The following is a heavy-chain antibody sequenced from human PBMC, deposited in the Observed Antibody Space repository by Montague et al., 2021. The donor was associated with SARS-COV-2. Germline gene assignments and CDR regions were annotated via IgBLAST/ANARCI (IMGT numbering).Heavy chain of an antibody. V-gene: IGHV4-59*08. CDR2: IYHYGSA. Sequence: SETLSLTCSVSGGSISSSYWSWIRQPPGKGLEWIGYIYHYGSAKYNPSLKSRVTISVDTFKNQFSLKLSSVTAVDTAVYYCARHAYWDWYYFDYWGQGTLVTVSS. CDR3: ARHAYWDWYYFDY. CDR1: GGSISSSY. J-gene: IGHJ4*02. D-gene: IGHD2-21*01.